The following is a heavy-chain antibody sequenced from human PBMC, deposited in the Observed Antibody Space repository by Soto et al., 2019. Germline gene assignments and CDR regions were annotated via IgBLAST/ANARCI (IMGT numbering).Heavy chain of an antibody. J-gene: IGHJ5*02. CDR3: ARKLEASIRNVERFSYKWFDP. Sequence: PSETLSLTCDVHGDSLSGYAWSWIRQPPGKGLEWIGEITFRGVTNYHPSLKSRLSMSVDTSKNRISLNVSSVTAADTALYFCARKLEASIRNVERFSYKWFDPWGPGTLVTVSS. D-gene: IGHD6-6*01. CDR2: ITFRGVT. CDR1: GDSLSGYA. V-gene: IGHV4-34*01.